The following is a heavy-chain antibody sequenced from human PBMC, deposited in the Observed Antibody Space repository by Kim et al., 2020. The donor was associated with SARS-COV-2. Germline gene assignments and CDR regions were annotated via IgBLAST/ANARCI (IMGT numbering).Heavy chain of an antibody. CDR3: ARDIEGSWYELGYYYYYGMDV. CDR1: GFTFSSYG. Sequence: GGSLRLSCAASGFTFSSYGMHWVRQAPGKGLEWVAVISYDGSNKYYADSVKGRFTISRDNSKNTLYLQMNSLRAEDTAVYYCARDIEGSWYELGYYYYYGMDVWGQGTTVTVSS. J-gene: IGHJ6*02. D-gene: IGHD6-13*01. V-gene: IGHV3-33*05. CDR2: ISYDGSNK.